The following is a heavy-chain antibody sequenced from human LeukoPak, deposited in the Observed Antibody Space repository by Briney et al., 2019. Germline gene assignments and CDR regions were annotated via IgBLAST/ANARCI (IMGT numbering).Heavy chain of an antibody. CDR1: GLTFSTYA. V-gene: IGHV3-23*01. Sequence: GGSLRLSCAASGLTFSTYAMSWVRQAPRKGLEWVSGVSGSGGSTYYADSAKGRFTISRDNSKNTLYLQMSGLRAEDTAVYYCAKDRAASGTGSYYYMDVWGKGTTVTVSS. CDR3: AKDRAASGTGSYYYMDV. J-gene: IGHJ6*03. D-gene: IGHD6-13*01. CDR2: VSGSGGST.